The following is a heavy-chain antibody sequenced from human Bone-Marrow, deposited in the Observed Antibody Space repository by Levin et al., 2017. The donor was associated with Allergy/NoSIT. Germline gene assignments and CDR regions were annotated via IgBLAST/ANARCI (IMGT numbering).Heavy chain of an antibody. CDR3: ARVAAGVSGFDY. CDR1: GFTLSSYN. D-gene: IGHD6-25*01. CDR2: INSGSSAI. J-gene: IGHJ4*02. V-gene: IGHV3-48*01. Sequence: GSLRLSCAASGFTLSSYNMIWVRQAPGKGLESVSYINSGSSAIHYADSVQGRFTVSRDNAKNSLYLQMNSLRADDTAIYYCARVAAGVSGFDYCGQGTLVTVSS.